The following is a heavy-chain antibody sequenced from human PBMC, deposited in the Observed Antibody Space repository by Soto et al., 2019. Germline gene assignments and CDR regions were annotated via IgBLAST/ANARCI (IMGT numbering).Heavy chain of an antibody. V-gene: IGHV3-23*01. J-gene: IGHJ4*02. Sequence: RLSCAASGFTFSNYAMGWVRQGPGRGLEWVSAIGGSGGNTYYAASVKGRFTISRDNSKNTLFLQMSSLRGEDTAVYYCAKTAEAVAGTVYGYWGQGTLVTVSS. D-gene: IGHD6-19*01. CDR2: IGGSGGNT. CDR3: AKTAEAVAGTVYGY. CDR1: GFTFSNYA.